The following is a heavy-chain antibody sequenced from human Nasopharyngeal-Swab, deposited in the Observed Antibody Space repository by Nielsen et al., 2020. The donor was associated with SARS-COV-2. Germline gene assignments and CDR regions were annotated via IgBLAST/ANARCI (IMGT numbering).Heavy chain of an antibody. V-gene: IGHV3-21*03. CDR1: GFTFSSYS. CDR2: ISSSSSYI. CDR3: TTDSGGASGVSY. D-gene: IGHD3-16*01. J-gene: IGHJ4*02. Sequence: GESLKISCAAPGFTFSSYSMNWVRQAPGKGLEWVSSISSSSSYIYYADSVKGRFTISRDNAKNSLYLQMNSLKTEDTAVYYCTTDSGGASGVSYWGQGTLVTVSS.